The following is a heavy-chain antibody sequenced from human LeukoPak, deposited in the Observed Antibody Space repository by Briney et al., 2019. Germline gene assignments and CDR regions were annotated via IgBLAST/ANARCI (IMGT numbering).Heavy chain of an antibody. D-gene: IGHD4-11*01. J-gene: IGHJ4*02. V-gene: IGHV1-2*02. CDR3: ARVNGWSYSNYGYHYFDY. CDR1: GYTFTGYY. Sequence: GASVKVSCKASGYTFTGYYMHWVRQAPGQGLEWMGWINPNSGGTNYAQKFQGRVTMTRDTSISTAYMELSRLRSDDTAVYYCARVNGWSYSNYGYHYFDYWGQGTLVTVSS. CDR2: INPNSGGT.